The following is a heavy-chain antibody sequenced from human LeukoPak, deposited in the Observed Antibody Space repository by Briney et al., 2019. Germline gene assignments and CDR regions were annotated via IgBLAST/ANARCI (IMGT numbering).Heavy chain of an antibody. D-gene: IGHD2-15*01. CDR3: ARTAALRLQWYFDL. Sequence: PSEILSLTCTVSGGSISAYSWTWIRQPPGKGLEWIGYIHNRGNTNYNPSLKSRVTISADTSRNQFSLKLSSVTAADTAVYYCARTAALRLQWYFDLWGRGTLVSVSS. CDR1: GGSISAYS. CDR2: IHNRGNT. J-gene: IGHJ2*01. V-gene: IGHV4-59*01.